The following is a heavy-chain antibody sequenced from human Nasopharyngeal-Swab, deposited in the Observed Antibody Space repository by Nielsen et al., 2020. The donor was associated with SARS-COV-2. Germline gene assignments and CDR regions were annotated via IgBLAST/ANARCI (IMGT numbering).Heavy chain of an antibody. J-gene: IGHJ4*02. CDR2: IWYDGSNK. V-gene: IGHV3-33*01. Sequence: VGQALGKGLKWVAVIWYDGSNKDYADSVKGGFTISRDNSKNTLYLQMNSLRAEDTAVYYCARDGGYCSGGSCYPRIDYWGQGTLVTVSS. CDR3: ARDGGYCSGGSCYPRIDY. D-gene: IGHD2-15*01.